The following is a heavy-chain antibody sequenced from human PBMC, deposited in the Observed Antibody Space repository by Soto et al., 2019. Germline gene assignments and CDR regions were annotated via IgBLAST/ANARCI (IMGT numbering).Heavy chain of an antibody. CDR1: GYTFTGYY. J-gene: IGHJ6*03. CDR3: ARVGGPYYMDV. D-gene: IGHD2-15*01. CDR2: INPDSGGT. V-gene: IGHV1-2*04. Sequence: ASVKVSCKASGYTFTGYYMHWVRQAPGQGLEWMGWINPDSGGTNYAQKFQGWVTMTRDTSISTAYMELRSLRSDDTAVYYCARVGGPYYMDVWGKGTTVTVSS.